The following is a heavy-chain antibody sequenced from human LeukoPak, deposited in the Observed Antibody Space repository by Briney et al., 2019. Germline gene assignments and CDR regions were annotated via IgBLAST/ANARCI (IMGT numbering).Heavy chain of an antibody. CDR2: ISYDGSNK. D-gene: IGHD3-3*01. J-gene: IGHJ4*02. CDR3: ARGTITIFGVVTE. V-gene: IGHV3-30-3*01. Sequence: GGSLRLSCAASGFTFSSYAMHWVRQAPGKGLEWVAVISYDGSNKYYADSVKGRFTISRDNSKNTLYLQMNSLRAEDTAVYYCARGTITIFGVVTEWGQGTLVTVSS. CDR1: GFTFSSYA.